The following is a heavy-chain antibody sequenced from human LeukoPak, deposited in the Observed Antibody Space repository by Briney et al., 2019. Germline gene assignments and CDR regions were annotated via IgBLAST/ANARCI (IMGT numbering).Heavy chain of an antibody. Sequence: PSETLSLTCTVSGGSISSSSYYWGWIRQPPGKGLEWIGSIYYSGSTYYNPSLKSRVTISVDTSKNQFSLKLSSVTAADTAVYYCASSNFDPLDLDYWGQGTLVTVSS. CDR3: ASSNFDPLDLDY. CDR2: IYYSGST. V-gene: IGHV4-39*07. J-gene: IGHJ4*02. D-gene: IGHD3-9*01. CDR1: GGSISSSSYY.